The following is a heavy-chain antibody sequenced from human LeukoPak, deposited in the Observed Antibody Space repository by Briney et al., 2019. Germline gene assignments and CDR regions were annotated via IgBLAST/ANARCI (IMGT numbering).Heavy chain of an antibody. CDR1: GFSFSSHV. CDR3: VFLLFP. J-gene: IGHJ4*02. Sequence: QSGGSLRLSCAASGFSFSSHVLSWVRQAPGRGLEWVASIKQDGSDKYYVDSVKGRFAISRDNAKKLLSLQMNNLRAEDTAVYYCVFLLFPWGQGTLVTVSS. CDR2: IKQDGSDK. D-gene: IGHD3-10*01. V-gene: IGHV3-7*01.